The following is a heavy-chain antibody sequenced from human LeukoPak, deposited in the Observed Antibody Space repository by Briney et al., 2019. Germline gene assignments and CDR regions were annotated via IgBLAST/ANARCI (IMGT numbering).Heavy chain of an antibody. Sequence: PGGSLRLSCAASGFTFSSYEMNWVRQAPGKGLEWVSYISISGSTKNYAESLKARFTISRDNAKKSLDLQMNSLSAEDTAVYYCARDGPSQYCSGGSCAVDSWGQGTLVTVSS. V-gene: IGHV3-48*03. D-gene: IGHD2-15*01. CDR3: ARDGPSQYCSGGSCAVDS. J-gene: IGHJ4*02. CDR2: ISISGSTK. CDR1: GFTFSSYE.